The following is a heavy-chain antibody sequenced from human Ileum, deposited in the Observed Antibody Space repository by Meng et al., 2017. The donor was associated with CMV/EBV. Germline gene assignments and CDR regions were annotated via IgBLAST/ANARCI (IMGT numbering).Heavy chain of an antibody. Sequence: GESLKISCAASGFNFSSFWMHWVRQTPGKRLVWVSPINSDGSKTRYVDSVKGRFTISRDNAKSTLYLQMNSLRAEDTAVYYCVRGTNNWNGVAYWGQGALVTVSS. CDR3: VRGTNNWNGVAY. J-gene: IGHJ4*02. D-gene: IGHD1-1*01. CDR1: GFNFSSFW. V-gene: IGHV3-74*01. CDR2: INSDGSKT.